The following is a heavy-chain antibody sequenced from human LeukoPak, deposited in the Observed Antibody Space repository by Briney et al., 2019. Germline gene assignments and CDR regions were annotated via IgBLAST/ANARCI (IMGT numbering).Heavy chain of an antibody. CDR2: ISRGSRTI. J-gene: IGHJ4*02. CDR3: AREILAPGKTHDY. V-gene: IGHV3-48*04. Sequence: GGSLRLSCTASGFTFSDYSMNWVRQAPGKGLEWVSNISRGSRTIYYSDSVKGRFTISRDNAKNSLYLQMNSLRAEDTAVYYCAREILAPGKTHDYWGQGTLVTVSS. CDR1: GFTFSDYS.